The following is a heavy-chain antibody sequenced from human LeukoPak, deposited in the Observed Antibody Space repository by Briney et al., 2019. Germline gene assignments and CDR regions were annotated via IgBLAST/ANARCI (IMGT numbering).Heavy chain of an antibody. V-gene: IGHV4-34*01. CDR3: ARGPKLTHYYDSSGYWVPYYYMDV. D-gene: IGHD3-22*01. CDR2: INHSGST. CDR1: GGSFSGYY. J-gene: IGHJ6*03. Sequence: PSETLSLTCAVYGGSFSGYYWSWIRQPPGKGLEWIGEINHSGSTNYNPSLKSRVTISVDTSKNQFSLKLSSVTAADTAAYYCARGPKLTHYYDSSGYWVPYYYMDVWGKGTTVAVSS.